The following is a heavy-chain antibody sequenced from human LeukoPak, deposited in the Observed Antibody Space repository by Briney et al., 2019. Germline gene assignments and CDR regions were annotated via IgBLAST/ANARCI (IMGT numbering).Heavy chain of an antibody. J-gene: IGHJ4*02. CDR2: IYYSGST. CDR1: GGSFSGYY. D-gene: IGHD1-1*01. V-gene: IGHV4-34*01. CDR3: ARRVERTTYDY. Sequence: SETLSLTCAVYGGSFSGYYWSWIRQPPGKGLEWIGSIYYSGSTYYNPSLKSRVTISVDTSKNQFSLKLSSVTAADTAVYYCARRVERTTYDYWGQGTLVTVSS.